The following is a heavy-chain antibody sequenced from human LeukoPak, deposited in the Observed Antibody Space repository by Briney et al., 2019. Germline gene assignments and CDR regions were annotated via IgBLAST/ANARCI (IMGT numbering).Heavy chain of an antibody. CDR1: GFTFTSYA. J-gene: IGHJ4*02. CDR2: TSDRGDYT. V-gene: IGHV3-23*01. D-gene: IGHD1-7*01. Sequence: GGSLRLSCAASGFTFTSYAMSWVRQAPGKGLEWVSGTSDRGDYTYYADSVKGRFTISRDSSKNTLFLQMNSLRAEDTALYFCARKAQYNGHYPLDYWGQGTLVTVSS. CDR3: ARKAQYNGHYPLDY.